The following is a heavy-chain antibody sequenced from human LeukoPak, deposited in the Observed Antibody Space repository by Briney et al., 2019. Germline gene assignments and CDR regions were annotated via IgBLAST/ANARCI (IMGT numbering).Heavy chain of an antibody. J-gene: IGHJ6*02. CDR3: ARDPYSYYYGMDV. CDR1: GYTFTSYY. V-gene: IGHV1-46*01. Sequence: GASVKDSCKASGYTFTSYYMHWVRQAPGQGLEWMGIINPSGGSTSYAQKFQGRVTMTRDTSTSTVYMELSSLRSEDTAVYYCARDPYSYYYGMDVWGQGTTVTVSS. CDR2: INPSGGST.